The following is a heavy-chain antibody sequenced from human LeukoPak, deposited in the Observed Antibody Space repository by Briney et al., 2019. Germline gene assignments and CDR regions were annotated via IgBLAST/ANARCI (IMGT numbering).Heavy chain of an antibody. CDR3: ARLTYSSSDDAFDI. CDR1: GYTFTGYY. J-gene: IGHJ3*02. Sequence: GASVKVSCKASGYTFTGYYMHWVRQAPGQGLAWMGWINPNSGGTNYAQKFQGRVTMTRDTSISTAYMELSRLRSDDTAVYYCARLTYSSSDDAFDIWGQGTMVTVSS. CDR2: INPNSGGT. D-gene: IGHD6-6*01. V-gene: IGHV1-2*02.